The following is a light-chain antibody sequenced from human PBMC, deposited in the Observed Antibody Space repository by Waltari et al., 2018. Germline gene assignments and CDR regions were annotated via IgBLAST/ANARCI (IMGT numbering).Light chain of an antibody. CDR2: DVS. Sequence: QSALTQPASVSGSPGQSITISCTGTSSDVGASNYVSWYQQHPGKAPNLIIFDVSNRPSGVSNRCSGSKSGNTASLTISGLQAEDEADYYCSSYISSSTLELFGGGTSLTVL. CDR1: SSDVGASNY. V-gene: IGLV2-14*03. J-gene: IGLJ2*01. CDR3: SSYISSSTLEL.